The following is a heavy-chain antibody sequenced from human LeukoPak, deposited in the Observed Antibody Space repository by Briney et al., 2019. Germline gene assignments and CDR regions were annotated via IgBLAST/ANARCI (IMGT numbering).Heavy chain of an antibody. V-gene: IGHV3-23*01. D-gene: IGHD3-22*01. CDR1: GFTFSSYA. J-gene: IGHJ4*02. CDR2: ISGSGGST. CDR3: AKEDYDSSGYYAPFLDY. Sequence: GGSLRLSCAASGFTFSSYAMGWVRQAPGKGLEWVSAISGSGGSTYYAGSVTGRFTISRDNSKNTLYLQMNSLRAEDTAVYYCAKEDYDSSGYYAPFLDYWGQGTLVTVSS.